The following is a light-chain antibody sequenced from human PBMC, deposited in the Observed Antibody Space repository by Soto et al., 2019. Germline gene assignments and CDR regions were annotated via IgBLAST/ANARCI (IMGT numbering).Light chain of an antibody. Sequence: QSALTQPASVSGSPGQWITISCSGTSSDVGSYNLVSWYQQHPGKAPKLMIYEGSKWPSGVSNRFSGSKSGNTASLTISGLQAEDEAYYYCCSYAGSDTYVVFGGGTKLTVL. CDR1: SSDVGSYNL. V-gene: IGLV2-23*01. CDR3: CSYAGSDTYVV. CDR2: EGS. J-gene: IGLJ2*01.